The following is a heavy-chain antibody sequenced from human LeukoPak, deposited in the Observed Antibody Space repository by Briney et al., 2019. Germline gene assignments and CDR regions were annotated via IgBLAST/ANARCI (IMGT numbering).Heavy chain of an antibody. V-gene: IGHV4-59*08. Sequence: SETLSLTCTVSGGSISSYYWSWIRQPPGKGLEWIGYISYSGSTYYNPSLKSRVTISVDTSKSQFSLKLSSVTAADTAVYYCARLGDSTSRLYYFDYWGQGTVVTVS. CDR3: ARLGDSTSRLYYFDY. J-gene: IGHJ4*03. CDR1: GGSISSYY. D-gene: IGHD6-6*01. CDR2: ISYSGST.